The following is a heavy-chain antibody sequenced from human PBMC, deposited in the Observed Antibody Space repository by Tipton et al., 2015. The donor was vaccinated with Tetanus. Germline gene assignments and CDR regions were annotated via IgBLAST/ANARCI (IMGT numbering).Heavy chain of an antibody. CDR2: IYYSGTT. V-gene: IGHV4-30-4*08. CDR1: GFTFSDYY. CDR3: ARVFTRGYTYGTTFDY. Sequence: LRLSCAASGFTFSDYYMTWIRQPPGKGLEWIGYIYYSGTTYYNPSLKSRVTISVDTSNNQFSLKVTSVTAADTAVYYCARVFTRGYTYGTTFDYWGQGTQITVSS. D-gene: IGHD5-18*01. J-gene: IGHJ4*02.